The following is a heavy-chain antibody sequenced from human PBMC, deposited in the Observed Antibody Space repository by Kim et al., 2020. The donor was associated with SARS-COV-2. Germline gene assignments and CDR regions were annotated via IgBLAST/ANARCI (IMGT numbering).Heavy chain of an antibody. CDR3: ERGRYGEITLFGVVPGHYYMDV. CDR2: INHSGST. V-gene: IGHV4-34*01. J-gene: IGHJ6*03. D-gene: IGHD3-3*01. CDR1: GGSFSGYY. Sequence: SETLSLTCAVYGGSFSGYYWSWIRQPPGKGLEWIGEINHSGSTNYNPALKSRVTISVDKSKNQFSLKLSSVTAADKAVYYCERGRYGEITLFGVVPGHYYMDVWGKGTPVTVSS.